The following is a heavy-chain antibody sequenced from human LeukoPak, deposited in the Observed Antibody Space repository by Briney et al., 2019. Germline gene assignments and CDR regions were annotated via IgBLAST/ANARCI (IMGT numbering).Heavy chain of an antibody. Sequence: SETLSLTCAVYGGSFSGYYWSWIRQPPGKGLEWIGEINHSGSTNYNPSLKSRVTISVDTSKNQFSLKLSSVTAADTAVYYCARTNPGDWFDPWGQGTLVTVSS. CDR3: ARTNPGDWFDP. D-gene: IGHD3-10*01. CDR2: INHSGST. J-gene: IGHJ5*02. V-gene: IGHV4-34*01. CDR1: GGSFSGYY.